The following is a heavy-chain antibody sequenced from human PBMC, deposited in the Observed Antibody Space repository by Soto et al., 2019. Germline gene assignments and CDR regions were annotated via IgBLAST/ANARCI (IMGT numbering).Heavy chain of an antibody. CDR2: IIGSVGST. V-gene: IGHV3-23*01. CDR1: GFTFSSYA. CDR3: AKNVPSSPKRYYDFWSGSPPLDY. Sequence: GGSLRLSRAASGFTFSSYAMSWVRQAPGKGLEWVSAIIGSVGSTYYADSVKGRFTISRDNSKNTLYLQINSLRAEDTAVYYCAKNVPSSPKRYYDFWSGSPPLDYWGRGTLVTVSS. J-gene: IGHJ4*02. D-gene: IGHD3-3*01.